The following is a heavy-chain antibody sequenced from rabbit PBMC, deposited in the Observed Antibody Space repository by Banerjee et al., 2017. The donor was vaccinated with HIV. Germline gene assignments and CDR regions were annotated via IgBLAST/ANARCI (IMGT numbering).Heavy chain of an antibody. Sequence: QSLEESGGGLVKPGASLTLTCKASGFDFSSTYYMCWVRQAPGKGLELIACMYTNTGSTWYASWARGRFTISKTSSTVTLQMTSLTAADTATYFCAREYAGTGDYRGYYFDLWGPGTLVTVS. CDR1: GFDFSSTYY. V-gene: IGHV1S40*01. J-gene: IGHJ4*01. CDR2: MYTNTGST. D-gene: IGHD8-1*01. CDR3: AREYAGTGDYRGYYFDL.